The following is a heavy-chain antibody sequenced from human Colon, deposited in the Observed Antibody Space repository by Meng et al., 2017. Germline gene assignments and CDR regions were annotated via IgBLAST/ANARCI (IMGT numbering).Heavy chain of an antibody. CDR3: ARVATYYGDYDY. CDR2: IIPILGIA. V-gene: IGHV1-69*02. CDR1: GGTFSSYT. Sequence: SVKVSCKASGGTFSSYTISWVRQAPGQGLEWMGRIIPILGIANYAQKFQGRVTITADKSASTAYMELSSLRSEDTAVYYCARVATYYGDYDYWGQGTLVTVSS. J-gene: IGHJ4*02. D-gene: IGHD4-17*01.